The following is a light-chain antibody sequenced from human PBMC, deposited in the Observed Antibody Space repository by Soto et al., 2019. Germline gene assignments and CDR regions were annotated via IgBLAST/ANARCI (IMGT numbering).Light chain of an antibody. V-gene: IGKV3-15*01. Sequence: IVMTQSPATQPVSPGESAPLSCRASQNIYYNVAWYQHRPGQAPRLLIYRASTRATGVPARFSGSGSGTEFTLTISSLQSEDFTVYSCLQYHNLWAFGQGTKVDIK. CDR1: QNIYYN. J-gene: IGKJ1*01. CDR2: RAS. CDR3: LQYHNLWA.